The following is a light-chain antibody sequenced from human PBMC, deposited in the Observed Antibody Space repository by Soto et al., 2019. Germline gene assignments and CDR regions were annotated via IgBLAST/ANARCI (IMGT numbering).Light chain of an antibody. CDR2: GAS. CDR1: QSISTY. Sequence: VFTQSPATLSLSPGETATLSCRSSQSISTYSAWYQQKPGQAPRLLIYGASNRASGVPARFSGSGSGTDFTLTISSLEPEDFRVYYCQQHSTWPLTFGGGTKVDIK. V-gene: IGKV3-11*01. CDR3: QQHSTWPLT. J-gene: IGKJ4*01.